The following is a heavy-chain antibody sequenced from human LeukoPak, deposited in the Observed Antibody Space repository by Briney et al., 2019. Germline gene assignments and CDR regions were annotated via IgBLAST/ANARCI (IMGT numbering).Heavy chain of an antibody. J-gene: IGHJ5*02. D-gene: IGHD2-2*02. CDR3: ARAYLDIVVVPAALQSANWFDP. Sequence: ASVKVSCKASGYTFTSYGISWVRQAPGQGLEWMGWISAYNGNTNYAQKLQGRVTMTTDTSTSTAYMELRSLRSDDTAVYYCARAYLDIVVVPAALQSANWFDPWGQGTLVTVSS. V-gene: IGHV1-18*01. CDR2: ISAYNGNT. CDR1: GYTFTSYG.